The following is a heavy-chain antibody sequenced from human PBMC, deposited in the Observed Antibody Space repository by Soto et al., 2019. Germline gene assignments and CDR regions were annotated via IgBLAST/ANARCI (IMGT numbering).Heavy chain of an antibody. D-gene: IGHD3-3*01. CDR3: ARARLPYDFWSGYYDY. Sequence: PGESLKISCKGSGYSFTSYWIGWVRQMPGKGLEWMGIIYPGDSDTRYSPSFQGQVTISADKSISTAYLQWSSLKASDTAMYYCARARLPYDFWSGYYDYWGQGTLVTVSS. V-gene: IGHV5-51*01. CDR1: GYSFTSYW. CDR2: IYPGDSDT. J-gene: IGHJ4*02.